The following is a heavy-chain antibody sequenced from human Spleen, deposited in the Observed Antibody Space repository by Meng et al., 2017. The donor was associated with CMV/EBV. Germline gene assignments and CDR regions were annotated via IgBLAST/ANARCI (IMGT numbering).Heavy chain of an antibody. Sequence: SVVSISSTIDYWGWFRQPPGKGLEWIASIFYSGDTFYNPSLKSRVTISVDTSKNQFSLNLNSVTAADTAVYYCARDRDYWSERSIDPWGQGTLVTVSS. CDR1: VVSISSTIDY. CDR3: ARDRDYWSERSIDP. CDR2: IFYSGDT. V-gene: IGHV4-39*07. J-gene: IGHJ5*02. D-gene: IGHD3-3*01.